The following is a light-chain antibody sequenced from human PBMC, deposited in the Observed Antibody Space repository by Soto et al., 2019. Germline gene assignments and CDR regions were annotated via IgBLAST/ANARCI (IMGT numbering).Light chain of an antibody. J-gene: IGLJ3*02. Sequence: QSVLTQPASVSGSPGQSITISCTGTSSDVGGFNYVSWYQQHPGKVPKLMIFEVSYRPSEVSDRFSGSKSGNTASLTISGLQAEDEADYYCSSKTSSSTWVFGGGTKLTVL. CDR1: SSDVGGFNY. CDR2: EVS. CDR3: SSKTSSSTWV. V-gene: IGLV2-14*01.